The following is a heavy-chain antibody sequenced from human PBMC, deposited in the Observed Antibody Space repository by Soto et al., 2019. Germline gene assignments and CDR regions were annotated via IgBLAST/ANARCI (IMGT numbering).Heavy chain of an antibody. V-gene: IGHV4-59*02. J-gene: IGHJ4*02. CDR2: VYHTGNT. Sequence: SETLSLTCSVSGVSVTGYYWTWIRHSPGKGLEWIGYVYHTGNTYYNPSLKSRVTISLDTSKNQVSLRLRSVTAADTAVYYCGREQYNWKLWGQGTLDTVSS. D-gene: IGHD1-20*01. CDR3: GREQYNWKL. CDR1: GVSVTGYY.